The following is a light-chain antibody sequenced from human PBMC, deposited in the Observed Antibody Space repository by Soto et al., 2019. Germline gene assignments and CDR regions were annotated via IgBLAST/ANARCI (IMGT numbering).Light chain of an antibody. Sequence: DIQMTQSPSSLSASVGDRVTITCRASQNINRYLNWYQQKPGKAPKVLILVASSLESGVPSRFSGSGSGTDFTLTISSLQPEDCATYYCQQSYSSRLTFGGGTKVEIK. CDR3: QQSYSSRLT. V-gene: IGKV1-39*01. CDR2: VAS. CDR1: QNINRY. J-gene: IGKJ4*01.